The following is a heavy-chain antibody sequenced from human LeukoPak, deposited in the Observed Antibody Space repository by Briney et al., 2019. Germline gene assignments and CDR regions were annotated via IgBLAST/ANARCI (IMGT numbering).Heavy chain of an antibody. CDR3: ARDGYYYGSGSSINHAFDI. D-gene: IGHD3-10*01. CDR1: GFTFSSYG. J-gene: IGHJ3*02. V-gene: IGHV3-30*02. Sequence: HPGGSLRLSCAASGFTFSSYGMHWVRQAPGKGLEWVAYIQYDGSNEQYADSVKGRFSISRDSSKNILYLQMNSLRAEDTAVYYCARDGYYYGSGSSINHAFDIWGQGTMVTVSS. CDR2: IQYDGSNE.